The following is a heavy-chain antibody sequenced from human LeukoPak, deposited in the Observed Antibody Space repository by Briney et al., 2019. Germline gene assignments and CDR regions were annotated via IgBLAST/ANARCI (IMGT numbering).Heavy chain of an antibody. Sequence: SETLSLTCTVSGGSITTYLWSWIRQPAGKGLDWIGRIYTNGNTNYNPSLKSRVTMSVDTSNNQFSLKLTSVTAADTAVYFCARGGRSDYYFFDCWGQGTLVTVSS. CDR3: ARGGRSDYYFFDC. J-gene: IGHJ4*02. V-gene: IGHV4-4*07. CDR2: IYTNGNT. D-gene: IGHD3-22*01. CDR1: GGSITTYL.